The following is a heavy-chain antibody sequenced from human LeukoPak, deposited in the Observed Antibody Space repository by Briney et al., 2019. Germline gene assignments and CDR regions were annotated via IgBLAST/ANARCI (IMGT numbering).Heavy chain of an antibody. Sequence: GGSLRLSCAASGFTFDDYAMHWVRQAPGKGLEWVSGISWNSGSIGYADSVKGRFTISRDNAKNSLYLQMNSLRAEDTAVYYCARDPRIGYYFDYWGQGTLVTVSS. CDR2: ISWNSGSI. V-gene: IGHV3-9*01. CDR1: GFTFDDYA. D-gene: IGHD2/OR15-2a*01. J-gene: IGHJ4*02. CDR3: ARDPRIGYYFDY.